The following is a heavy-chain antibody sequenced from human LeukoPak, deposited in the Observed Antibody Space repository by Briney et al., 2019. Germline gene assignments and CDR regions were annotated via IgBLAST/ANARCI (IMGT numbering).Heavy chain of an antibody. D-gene: IGHD3-10*01. V-gene: IGHV1-24*01. CDR3: ATGSWGMVRGVIFSSYYYGMDV. CDR2: FDPEDGET. J-gene: IGHJ6*02. CDR1: GYTLTELS. Sequence: GASVKVSCKVSGYTLTELSMHWVRQAPGKGLEWMGGFDPEDGETIYARKFQGRVTMTEDTSTDTAYMELSSLRSEDTAVYYCATGSWGMVRGVIFSSYYYGMDVWGQGTTVTVSS.